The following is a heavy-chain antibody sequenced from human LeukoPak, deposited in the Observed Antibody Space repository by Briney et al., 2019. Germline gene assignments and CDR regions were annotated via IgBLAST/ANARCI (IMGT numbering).Heavy chain of an antibody. J-gene: IGHJ3*02. V-gene: IGHV3-23*01. Sequence: GGSLRLSCSVSGFTFSSYAMSWVRQAPGKGLEWVSTTSGIGAGTYYADSVRGRFTISRDNAKNTLYLQMNSLRAEDTAVYYCARVAYYYDSSGTTDAFDIWGQGTMVTVSS. D-gene: IGHD3-22*01. CDR2: TSGIGAGT. CDR1: GFTFSSYA. CDR3: ARVAYYYDSSGTTDAFDI.